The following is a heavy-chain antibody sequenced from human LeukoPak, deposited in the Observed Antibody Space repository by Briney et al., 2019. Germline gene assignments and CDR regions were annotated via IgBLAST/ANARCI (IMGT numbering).Heavy chain of an antibody. J-gene: IGHJ4*02. CDR2: ISSSGSTI. CDR3: ARDSSLHPTTVTHFDY. Sequence: PGGSLRLSCAASGFTFSSYEMNWVRQAPGKGLEWVSYISSSGSTIYYADSVKGRFTISRDNAKNSLYLQMNSLRAEDTAVYYCARDSSLHPTTVTHFDYWGQGTLVTVSS. CDR1: GFTFSSYE. D-gene: IGHD4-17*01. V-gene: IGHV3-48*03.